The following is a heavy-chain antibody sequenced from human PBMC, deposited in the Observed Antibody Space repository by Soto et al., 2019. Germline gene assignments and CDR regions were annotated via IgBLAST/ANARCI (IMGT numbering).Heavy chain of an antibody. CDR2: ISGSGGST. J-gene: IGHJ6*02. D-gene: IGHD3-10*01. CDR1: GFTFSTYD. CDR3: AKGSIWFGELFLYYYYGMDV. V-gene: IGHV3-23*01. Sequence: PGGSLRLSCSASGFTFSTYDVHWVRQAPAKGLELVAAISGSGGSTYYADSVKGRFTISRDNSKNTLYLQMNSLRAEDTAVYYCAKGSIWFGELFLYYYYGMDVWGQGTTVTVSS.